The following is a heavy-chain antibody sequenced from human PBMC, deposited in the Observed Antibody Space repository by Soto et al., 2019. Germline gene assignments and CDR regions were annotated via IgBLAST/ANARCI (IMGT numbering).Heavy chain of an antibody. CDR2: IIPIFGTA. CDR1: GGILIICD. D-gene: IGHD3-3*01. J-gene: IGHJ6*02. Sequence: SCKASGGILIICDISWVRQETGQGLEVMGGIIPIFGTANYAQKFQGRVTITADESTSTAYMELSSLRSEDTAVYYCASRSITIFGVVIYYYYYGMDVWGQGTIVTVSS. CDR3: ASRSITIFGVVIYYYYYGMDV. V-gene: IGHV1-69*01.